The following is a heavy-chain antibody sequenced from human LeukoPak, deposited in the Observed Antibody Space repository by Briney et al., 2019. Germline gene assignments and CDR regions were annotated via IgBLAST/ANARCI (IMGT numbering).Heavy chain of an antibody. Sequence: SETLSLTCTVSGGSISSSSYYWGWIRQPPGKGLEWIGRIYTSGSINYNPSLKSRVTMSVDTSKNQFSLKLSSVTAADTAVYYCARGTPYSSGWYPPVRFDYWGQGTLVTVSS. D-gene: IGHD6-19*01. CDR1: GGSISSSSYY. V-gene: IGHV4-39*07. CDR2: IYTSGSI. CDR3: ARGTPYSSGWYPPVRFDY. J-gene: IGHJ4*02.